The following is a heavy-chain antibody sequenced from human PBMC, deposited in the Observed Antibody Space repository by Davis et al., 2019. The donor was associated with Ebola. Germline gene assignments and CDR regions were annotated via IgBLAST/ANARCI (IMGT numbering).Heavy chain of an antibody. D-gene: IGHD6-19*01. Sequence: PGGSLRLSCAASGFTVSSNYMSWIRQPPGKGLEWIGYIYYSGSTNYNPSLKSRVTISVDMSKNQFSLKLSSVTAADTAVYYCARSQAGDYYYYMDVWGKGTTVTVSS. V-gene: IGHV4-59*02. CDR1: GFTVSSNY. J-gene: IGHJ6*03. CDR3: ARSQAGDYYYYMDV. CDR2: IYYSGST.